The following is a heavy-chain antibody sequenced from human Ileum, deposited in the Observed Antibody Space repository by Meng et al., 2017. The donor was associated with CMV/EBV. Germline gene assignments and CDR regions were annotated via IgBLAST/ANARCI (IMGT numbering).Heavy chain of an antibody. Sequence: GYTFTSYDIHWVRQATGQVLGWMGWKNPSSGNTGYAQKFQGRVTMTRDTSMNTGYMELSSLKSEDTAVYYCARGSGSGNSYNPREFDPWGQGTLVTVSS. D-gene: IGHD3-10*01. J-gene: IGHJ5*02. V-gene: IGHV1-8*01. CDR3: ARGSGSGNSYNPREFDP. CDR2: KNPSSGNT. CDR1: GYTFTSYD.